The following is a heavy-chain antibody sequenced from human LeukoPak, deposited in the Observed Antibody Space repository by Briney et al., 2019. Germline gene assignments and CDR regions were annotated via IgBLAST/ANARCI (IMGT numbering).Heavy chain of an antibody. Sequence: GASVKVSCKASGYTFTGYDINWVRQATGQGLEWMGWMNPNSGNTGYAQKFQGRVTMTRNTSISTAYMELSSLRSEDTAVYYCARGHDSSGYYHLDYWGQGTLVTVSS. CDR1: GYTFTGYD. D-gene: IGHD3-22*01. J-gene: IGHJ4*02. CDR2: MNPNSGNT. V-gene: IGHV1-8*01. CDR3: ARGHDSSGYYHLDY.